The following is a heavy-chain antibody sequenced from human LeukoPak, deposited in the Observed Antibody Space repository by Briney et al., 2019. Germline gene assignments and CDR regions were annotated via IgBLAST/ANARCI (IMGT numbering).Heavy chain of an antibody. CDR3: ARQPQYYYDSSAYWNY. J-gene: IGHJ4*02. CDR1: GFTFSSYA. D-gene: IGHD3-22*01. CDR2: ISGSGGST. V-gene: IGHV3-23*01. Sequence: PGGSLRLSCAASGFTFSSYAMNWVRQAPGKGLEWVSAISGSGGSTYYADSVKGRFTISRDSSKNILYLQMSSLRAEDTAVYYCARQPQYYYDSSAYWNYWGQGTLVTVSS.